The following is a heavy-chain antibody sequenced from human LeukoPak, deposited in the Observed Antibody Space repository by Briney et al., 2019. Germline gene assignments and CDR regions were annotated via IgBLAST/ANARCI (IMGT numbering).Heavy chain of an antibody. CDR3: ANSYNFDY. D-gene: IGHD5-24*01. CDR2: IYYSGST. V-gene: IGHV4-39*01. J-gene: IGHJ4*02. CDR1: GDSISSSSYY. Sequence: PSETLSLTCTVSGDSISSSSYYWGWIRQPPGKGLEWIGSIYYSGSTYYNPSLKSRVPISVDTSKNQFSLRLSSVTAADTAVYYCANSYNFDYWGQGTLVTVSS.